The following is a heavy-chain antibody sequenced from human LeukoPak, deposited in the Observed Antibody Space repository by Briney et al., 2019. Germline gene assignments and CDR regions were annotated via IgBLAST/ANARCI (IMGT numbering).Heavy chain of an antibody. Sequence: PGRSLRLSCAASGFTFSSYAMHWVRQAPGKGLEWVAVMSYDGSNEYYADSVKGRFTILRDSSKSTLYLQMNSLRAEDTALYYCAREGDYYGSGSYYNSPVDYWGQGTLVTVSS. V-gene: IGHV3-30*04. J-gene: IGHJ4*02. CDR1: GFTFSSYA. CDR3: AREGDYYGSGSYYNSPVDY. CDR2: MSYDGSNE. D-gene: IGHD3-10*01.